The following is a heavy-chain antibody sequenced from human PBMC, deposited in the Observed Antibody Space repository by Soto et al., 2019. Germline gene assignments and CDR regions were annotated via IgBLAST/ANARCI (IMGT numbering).Heavy chain of an antibody. Sequence: AGSLKRSCATCRFTVSIYAIIWFRQAPGKGLEWISYISTTGNTIYYADSVKGRFPISRDNAKNFVYLQMNSLRAEDTAVYYCARAYFPNIDYWGQGIMVPVSS. CDR3: ARAYFPNIDY. V-gene: IGHV3-48*03. D-gene: IGHD3-9*01. CDR1: RFTVSIYA. J-gene: IGHJ4*02. CDR2: ISTTGNTI.